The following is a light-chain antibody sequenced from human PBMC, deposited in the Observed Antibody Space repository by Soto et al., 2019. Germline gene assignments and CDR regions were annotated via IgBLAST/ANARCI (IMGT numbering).Light chain of an antibody. CDR3: QRYGTSRTWT. CDR2: AAS. V-gene: IGKV1-27*01. Sequence: DIQLTQSPSSLSASVGDRVTITCRPSQGVSNYLAWYQQKPGKVPKLLIYAASTLQSGVPSRFSGSGSGTDFTLTISRLEPEDFAVYYCQRYGTSRTWTFGKGTRWIS. CDR1: QGVSNY. J-gene: IGKJ1*01.